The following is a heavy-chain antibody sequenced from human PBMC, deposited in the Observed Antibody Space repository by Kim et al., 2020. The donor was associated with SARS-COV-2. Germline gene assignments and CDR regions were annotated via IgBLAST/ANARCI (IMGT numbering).Heavy chain of an antibody. D-gene: IGHD2-2*03. Sequence: GGSLRLSCAASGFTFSSYGMHWVRQAPGKGLEWVAVIWYDGSNKYYADSVKGRFTISRDNSKNTLYLQMNSLRAEDTAVYYCARDLDIVVVPAAIGGAFDIWGQGTMVTVSS. J-gene: IGHJ3*02. CDR3: ARDLDIVVVPAAIGGAFDI. CDR2: IWYDGSNK. V-gene: IGHV3-33*01. CDR1: GFTFSSYG.